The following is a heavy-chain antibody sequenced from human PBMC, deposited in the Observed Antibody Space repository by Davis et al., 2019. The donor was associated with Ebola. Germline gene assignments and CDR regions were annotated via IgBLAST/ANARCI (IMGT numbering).Heavy chain of an antibody. CDR1: GYTFSTYW. CDR2: IYPGDSDT. Sequence: KVSCKASGYTFSTYWIGWVRQMPGKGLEWMGIIYPGDSDTRYSPSFQGQVTISADKSTSTAYLQWSSLKASDTAMYYCARFYDSSGYYRGDYWGQGTLVTVSS. CDR3: ARFYDSSGYYRGDY. V-gene: IGHV5-51*01. D-gene: IGHD3-22*01. J-gene: IGHJ4*02.